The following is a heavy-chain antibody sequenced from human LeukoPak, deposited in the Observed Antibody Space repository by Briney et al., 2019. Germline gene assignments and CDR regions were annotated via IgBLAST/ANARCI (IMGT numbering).Heavy chain of an antibody. CDR2: ISYSGNT. CDR3: ARAPVATPSEFDY. D-gene: IGHD5-12*01. V-gene: IGHV4-31*03. CDR1: GDSISSGGYY. J-gene: IGHJ4*02. Sequence: PSETLSLTCSVSGDSISSGGYYWSWIRQHPGKGLEWIGYISYSGNTYYNPSLKSRAAISADTPKNQFSLKLSSTTAADTAVYYCARAPVATPSEFDYWGQGTLVTVSS.